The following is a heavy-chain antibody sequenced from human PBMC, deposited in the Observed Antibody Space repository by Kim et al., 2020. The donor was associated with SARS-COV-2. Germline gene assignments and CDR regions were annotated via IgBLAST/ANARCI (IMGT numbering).Heavy chain of an antibody. CDR1: GFTFEDHA. V-gene: IGHV3-9*01. CDR3: AKDIVETLLIYNSGWSYGMDV. D-gene: IGHD6-19*01. J-gene: IGHJ6*02. CDR2: IDWNSRTR. Sequence: GGSLRLSCAGSGFTFEDHAMHWVRQAPGKGLEWVSGIDWNSRTRGYADSVRGRFTISRDNAKNSLYLEMNSLRGEDTALYYCAKDIVETLLIYNSGWSYGMDVWGRGTTVTVSS.